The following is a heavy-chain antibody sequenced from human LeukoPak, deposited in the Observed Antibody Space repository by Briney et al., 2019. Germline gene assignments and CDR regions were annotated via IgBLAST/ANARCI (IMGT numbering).Heavy chain of an antibody. Sequence: ASVKVSCKASGGTFSSYAISWVRQAPGQGLEWMGRIIPILGIANYAQKFQGRVTITADKSTSTAYMELSSLRSEDTAVYYCARDSGYFDWLYYGMDVWGQGTTVTVSS. CDR1: GGTFSSYA. CDR2: IIPILGIA. V-gene: IGHV1-69*04. D-gene: IGHD3-9*01. J-gene: IGHJ6*02. CDR3: ARDSGYFDWLYYGMDV.